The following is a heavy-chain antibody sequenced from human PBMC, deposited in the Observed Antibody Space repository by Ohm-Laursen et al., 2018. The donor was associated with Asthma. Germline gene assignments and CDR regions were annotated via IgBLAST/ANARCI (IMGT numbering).Heavy chain of an antibody. Sequence: TQTLTLTCTFSGFSLSTSGMRVSWIRQPPGKALEWLARIGWDDDKFYSTSLKTRLTISKDTSKNQVVLTMTNMDPVDTATYYCARTKLDDYSSPFDYWGQGTLVTVSS. D-gene: IGHD4-11*01. CDR2: IGWDDDK. J-gene: IGHJ4*02. CDR1: GFSLSTSGMR. V-gene: IGHV2-70*04. CDR3: ARTKLDDYSSPFDY.